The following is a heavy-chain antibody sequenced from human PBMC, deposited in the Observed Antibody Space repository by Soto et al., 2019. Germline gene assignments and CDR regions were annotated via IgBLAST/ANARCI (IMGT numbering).Heavy chain of an antibody. Sequence: EVQLLESGGGLVQPGVSLRLSCVVSELTFRSHAMYWVRQAAGHGLEWVAGISGGGYTAYYPDSVRGRFIMSRDNSKNTVYLQIDNLRADDTAVYYCAKVQGVATIKSNFDYWGQGTLVTVSS. CDR2: ISGGGYTA. CDR1: ELTFRSHA. V-gene: IGHV3-23*01. CDR3: AKVQGVATIKSNFDY. J-gene: IGHJ4*02. D-gene: IGHD5-12*01.